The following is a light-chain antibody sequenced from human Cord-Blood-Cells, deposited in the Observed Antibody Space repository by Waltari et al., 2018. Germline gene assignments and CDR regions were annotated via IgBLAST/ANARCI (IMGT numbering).Light chain of an antibody. J-gene: IGKJ2*01. V-gene: IGKV1-9*01. Sequence: DIELTQSPSFLSASVGHRVTITCRASQGISSYLACYQQKPGKAPKLLIYAASTLQSGVPSRCSGSGSGTEFTLTISSLQPEDFATYYCQQLNSYPYTFGQGTKLEIK. CDR2: AAS. CDR3: QQLNSYPYT. CDR1: QGISSY.